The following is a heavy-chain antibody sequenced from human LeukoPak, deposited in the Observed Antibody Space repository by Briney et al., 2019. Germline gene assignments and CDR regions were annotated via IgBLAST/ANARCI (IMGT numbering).Heavy chain of an antibody. Sequence: SETLSLTCTVSGGSISSSIYYWGWIRQPPGKGLEWIGTLYYSGSTYYNPSLKSRVTISVDTSKNQFSLKLSSVTAADTAVYYCARAYDSSGYYYYWGQGTLVTVSS. CDR3: ARAYDSSGYYYY. CDR2: LYYSGST. CDR1: GGSISSSIYY. V-gene: IGHV4-39*07. D-gene: IGHD3-22*01. J-gene: IGHJ4*02.